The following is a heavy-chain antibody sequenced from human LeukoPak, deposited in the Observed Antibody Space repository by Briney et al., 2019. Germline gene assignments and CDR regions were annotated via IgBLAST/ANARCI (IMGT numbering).Heavy chain of an antibody. J-gene: IGHJ3*02. CDR1: GGTFSSYA. D-gene: IGHD5-12*01. Sequence: GSSVKVSCKASGGTFSSYAISWVRQAPGQGLEWMGGIIPIFGTANYAQKFQGRVTITADESTSTAYMELSSLRSEDTAVYYCARDLYSGHEGNAFDIWGQGTMVTVSS. CDR3: ARDLYSGHEGNAFDI. CDR2: IIPIFGTA. V-gene: IGHV1-69*01.